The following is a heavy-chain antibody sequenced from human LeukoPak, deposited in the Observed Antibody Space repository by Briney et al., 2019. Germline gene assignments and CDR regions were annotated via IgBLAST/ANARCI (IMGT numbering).Heavy chain of an antibody. D-gene: IGHD3-22*01. V-gene: IGHV3-74*01. CDR1: GFTFSSYW. J-gene: IGHJ4*02. CDR2: INSDGSST. CDR3: AKGTFYDSSGPFDY. Sequence: GGSLRLSCAASGFTFSSYWMHWVRQAPGKGLVWVSRINSDGSSTSYADSVKGRFTISRDDSKNTLYLQMNSLRAEDTAVYYCAKGTFYDSSGPFDYWGQGTLVTVSS.